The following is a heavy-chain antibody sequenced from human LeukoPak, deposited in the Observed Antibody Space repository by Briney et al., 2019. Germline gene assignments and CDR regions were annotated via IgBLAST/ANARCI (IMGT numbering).Heavy chain of an antibody. V-gene: IGHV1-46*01. Sequence: ASVKVSCKASGYTFTSHYMHWVRQAPGQELEWMGIINPSGGSTSYAQKLQGRVTMTRDTSTSTVYMELSSLRSEDTAVYYCATGGAGSRSGYYYFDYWGQGTLVTVSS. J-gene: IGHJ4*02. CDR2: INPSGGST. CDR3: ATGGAGSRSGYYYFDY. CDR1: GYTFTSHY. D-gene: IGHD3-22*01.